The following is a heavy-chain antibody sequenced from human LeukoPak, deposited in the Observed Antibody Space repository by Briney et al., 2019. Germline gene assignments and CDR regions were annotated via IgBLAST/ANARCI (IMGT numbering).Heavy chain of an antibody. CDR2: ISYDGSNK. V-gene: IGHV3-30*04. D-gene: IGHD3-3*01. CDR3: ARIVITIFGVVIRWFDP. J-gene: IGHJ5*02. CDR1: GFTFSSYA. Sequence: PGGSLRLSCAASGFTFSSYAMHWVRQAPGKGLEWVAVISYDGSNKYYADSVKGRFTISRDNSKNTLYLQMNSLRAEDTAVYYCARIVITIFGVVIRWFDPWGQGTLVTVSS.